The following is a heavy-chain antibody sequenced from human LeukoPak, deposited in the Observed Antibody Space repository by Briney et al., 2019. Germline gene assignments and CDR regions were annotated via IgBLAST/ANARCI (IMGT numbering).Heavy chain of an antibody. D-gene: IGHD4-23*01. CDR1: GGSISSGGYY. Sequence: SQTLSLTCIVFGGSISSGGYYWSWIRQHPWKGLEWIGYIYYSGSTYYNPSPKSRVTVSVDTSKNQFSLQLSSATAADTAVYYCARSLTTVVTAWGQGTLVTVSS. J-gene: IGHJ5*02. V-gene: IGHV4-31*03. CDR3: ARSLTTVVTA. CDR2: IYYSGST.